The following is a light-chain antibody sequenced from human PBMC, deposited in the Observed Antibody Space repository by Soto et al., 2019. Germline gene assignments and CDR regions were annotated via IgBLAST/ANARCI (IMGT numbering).Light chain of an antibody. V-gene: IGKV1-5*03. CDR3: QHYNSYSQA. J-gene: IGKJ1*01. CDR1: QTISSW. Sequence: DIQMTQSPSTLSGSVGDRVTITCRASQTISSWLAWYQQKPGKAPKLLIYKASTLKSGVPSRFSGSGSGTEFPLTIRSPPPDDFAPYYCQHYNSYSQAFGKGTKVDIK. CDR2: KAS.